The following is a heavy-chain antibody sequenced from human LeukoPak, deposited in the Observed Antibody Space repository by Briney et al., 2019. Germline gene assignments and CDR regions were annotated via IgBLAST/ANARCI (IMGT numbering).Heavy chain of an antibody. D-gene: IGHD4-17*01. CDR1: GGSISSYY. J-gene: IGHJ6*02. V-gene: IGHV4-4*07. CDR2: IYTSGST. Sequence: SETLSLTCTVSGGSISSYYWSWIRQPAGKGLEWIGRIYTSGSTNYNPSLKSRVTMSVDTSKNQFSLKLSSVTAADTAAYYCARGGTVTLYYYYGMDVWGQGTTVTVSS. CDR3: ARGGTVTLYYYYGMDV.